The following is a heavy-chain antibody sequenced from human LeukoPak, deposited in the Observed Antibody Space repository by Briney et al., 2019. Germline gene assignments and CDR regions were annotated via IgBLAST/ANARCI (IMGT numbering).Heavy chain of an antibody. CDR1: GFTFSSYG. Sequence: PGGSLRLSCAASGFTFSSYGMHWARQAPGKGLEWVAVIWYDGSNKYYADSVKGRFTISRDNSKNTLYLQMNSLRAEDTAVYYCARDTRETPFDYWGQGTLVTVSS. V-gene: IGHV3-33*01. D-gene: IGHD5-24*01. CDR3: ARDTRETPFDY. CDR2: IWYDGSNK. J-gene: IGHJ4*02.